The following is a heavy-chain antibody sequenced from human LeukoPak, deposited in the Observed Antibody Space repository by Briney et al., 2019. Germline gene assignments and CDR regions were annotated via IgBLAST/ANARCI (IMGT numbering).Heavy chain of an antibody. J-gene: IGHJ5*02. Sequence: GGSLRLSCAASGFTFSRFAMSWVRQAPGKGLEWVSAISGSGGSTYYADSVKGRFTISRDNSKNTLYLQMNSLRAEDTAVYYCAKAGLGHPFASLNWFDPWGQGTLVTVSS. CDR1: GFTFSRFA. D-gene: IGHD3-3*01. CDR2: ISGSGGST. CDR3: AKAGLGHPFASLNWFDP. V-gene: IGHV3-23*01.